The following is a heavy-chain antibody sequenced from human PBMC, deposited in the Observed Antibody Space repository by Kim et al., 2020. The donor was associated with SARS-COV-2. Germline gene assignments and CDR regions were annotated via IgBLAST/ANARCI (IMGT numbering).Heavy chain of an antibody. J-gene: IGHJ4*02. CDR3: ARHRTFFFKAAEIGFDY. D-gene: IGHD6-13*01. Sequence: SETLSLTCTVSGGSISSSSYYWGWIRQPPGKGLEWIGSIYYSGSTYYNLSLKSRVTISVDTSKNQFSLKLSSVTAADTAVYYCARHRTFFFKAAEIGFDYWGQGTLVTVSS. CDR1: GGSISSSSYY. CDR2: IYYSGST. V-gene: IGHV4-39*01.